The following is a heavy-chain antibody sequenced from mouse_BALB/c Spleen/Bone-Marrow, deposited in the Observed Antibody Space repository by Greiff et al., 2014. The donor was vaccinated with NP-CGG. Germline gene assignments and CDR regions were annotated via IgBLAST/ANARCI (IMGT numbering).Heavy chain of an antibody. Sequence: QVQLQQSGAELVMPGASVKMSCKASGYTFTDYWMHWVKQRPGQGLEWIGAIDTSDSYISYNQKFKGKATLTVDESSSTAYMQPSILTSEDSAVYHCARSDYRYDPLANWGQGTLVTVSA. D-gene: IGHD2-14*01. J-gene: IGHJ3*01. CDR3: ARSDYRYDPLAN. CDR2: IDTSDSYI. V-gene: IGHV1-69*01. CDR1: GYTFTDYW.